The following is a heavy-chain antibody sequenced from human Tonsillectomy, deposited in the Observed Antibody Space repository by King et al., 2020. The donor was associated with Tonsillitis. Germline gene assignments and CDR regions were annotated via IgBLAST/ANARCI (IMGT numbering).Heavy chain of an antibody. CDR2: IKNKADAGTT. J-gene: IGHJ6*02. V-gene: IGHV3-15*01. D-gene: IGHD6-6*01. CDR1: GFTFSNAW. Sequence: VQLVESGGGLVKPGGSLRLSCASSGFTFSNAWMSWVGQAPGKGLEWVGRIKNKADAGTTDYAAPVKGRFTTSRDDLKNTLYPQLHSLKSEDTAVYFCTTGPDYSTSPSNVGYYGMDVWGQGTTVTVS. CDR3: TTGPDYSTSPSNVGYYGMDV.